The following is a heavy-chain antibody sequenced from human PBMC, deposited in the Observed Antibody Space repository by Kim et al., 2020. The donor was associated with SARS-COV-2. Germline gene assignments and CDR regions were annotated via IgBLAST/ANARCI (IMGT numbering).Heavy chain of an antibody. D-gene: IGHD3-22*01. J-gene: IGHJ4*02. Sequence: NPSLKSRVTISVDTSKNQFSLKLSSVTAADTAVYYCARLRYYDSSGYWDYWGQGTLVTVSS. CDR3: ARLRYYDSSGYWDY. V-gene: IGHV4-34*01.